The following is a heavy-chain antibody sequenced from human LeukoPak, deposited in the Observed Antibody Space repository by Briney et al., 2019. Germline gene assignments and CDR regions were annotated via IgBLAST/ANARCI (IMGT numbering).Heavy chain of an antibody. J-gene: IGHJ4*02. D-gene: IGHD3-9*01. CDR1: GFTFGSYV. V-gene: IGHV3-30*03. Sequence: GGSLRLSCAASGFTFGSYVMHWVRQAPGKGLEWVAVISYDGSNKYYADSVKGRFTISRDNSKNTLYLQMNSLTAEDTAVYYCARGATTGYYPYWGQGTLVTVSS. CDR3: ARGATTGYYPY. CDR2: ISYDGSNK.